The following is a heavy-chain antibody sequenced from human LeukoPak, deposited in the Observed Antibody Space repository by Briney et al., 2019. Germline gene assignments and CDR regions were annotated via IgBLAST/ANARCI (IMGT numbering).Heavy chain of an antibody. D-gene: IGHD1-14*01. CDR3: ARHAEGYYFDY. CDR1: CGSIISYC. V-gene: IGHV4-4*09. CDR2: FYTSGST. J-gene: IGHJ4*02. Sequence: SQSLSLTRPVACGSIISYCWSWIRQPPRKGLEWIGYFYTSGSTNYNPSLKSRVTISVDTAKTQFSLKLSSVTAADTAVYYCARHAEGYYFDYWGQGTLVTVS.